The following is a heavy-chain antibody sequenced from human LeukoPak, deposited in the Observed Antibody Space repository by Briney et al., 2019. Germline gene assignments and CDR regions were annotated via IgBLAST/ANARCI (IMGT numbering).Heavy chain of an antibody. D-gene: IGHD4-11*01. V-gene: IGHV3-15*01. CDR1: GFNFNDAW. CDR3: TAGLGKTDDDS. Sequence: GGSLRLSCEGSGFNFNDAWMSWIRQAPGKGLEWVGRVRTTAEGETTDYAAPVRGRFIISRDDSKSMVYLQMNRLETEDTANYYCTAGLGKTDDDSWGQGTLVTVSS. CDR2: VRTTAEGETT. J-gene: IGHJ4*02.